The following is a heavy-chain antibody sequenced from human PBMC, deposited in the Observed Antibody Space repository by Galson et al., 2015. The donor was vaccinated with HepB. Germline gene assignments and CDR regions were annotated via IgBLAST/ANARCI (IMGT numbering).Heavy chain of an antibody. CDR3: ARGGGLSSGWYINDY. J-gene: IGHJ4*02. CDR2: INPSGGST. Sequence: VKVSCKASGYTFTSYYMHWVRQAPGQGLEWMGIINPSGGSTSYAQKFQGRVTMTRDTSTSTVYMELSSLRSEDSAMYYCARGGGLSSGWYINDYWGQGTLVTVSP. D-gene: IGHD6-19*01. V-gene: IGHV1-46*03. CDR1: GYTFTSYY.